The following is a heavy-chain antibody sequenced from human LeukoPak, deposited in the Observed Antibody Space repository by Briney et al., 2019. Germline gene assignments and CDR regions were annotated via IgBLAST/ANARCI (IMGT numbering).Heavy chain of an antibody. J-gene: IGHJ4*02. CDR1: GGSISSYY. Sequence: SPSETLSLTCTVSGGSISSYYWSWIRQPPGKGLEWIGYIYYSGSTNYNPSLKSRVTISVDTSKNQFSLKLSSVTAADTAVYYCAGAPPSIAARKGYFDYWGQGTLVTVSS. CDR2: IYYSGST. CDR3: AGAPPSIAARKGYFDY. V-gene: IGHV4-59*12. D-gene: IGHD6-6*01.